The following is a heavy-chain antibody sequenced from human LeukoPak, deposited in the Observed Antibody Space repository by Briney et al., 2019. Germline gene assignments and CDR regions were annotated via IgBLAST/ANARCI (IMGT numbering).Heavy chain of an antibody. J-gene: IGHJ2*01. CDR2: IYSSGST. Sequence: PSETLSLTCAVYGGSFSGYYWSWIRQPPGKGLEWIGRIYSSGSTNYNPSLKSRVTISVDTSKNQFSLKLSSVTAADTAVYYCARQYIDILTGYHRGELYWYFDLWGRGTLVTVSS. D-gene: IGHD3-9*01. V-gene: IGHV4-59*08. CDR3: ARQYIDILTGYHRGELYWYFDL. CDR1: GGSFSGYY.